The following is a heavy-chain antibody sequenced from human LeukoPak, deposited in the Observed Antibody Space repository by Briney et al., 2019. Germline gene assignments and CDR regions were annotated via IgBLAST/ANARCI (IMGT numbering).Heavy chain of an antibody. CDR2: IYHSGST. CDR3: AISSGSYYMYYFDY. J-gene: IGHJ4*02. V-gene: IGHV4-38-2*02. Sequence: SETLSLTCTVSGYSISSGYYWGWIRQPPGKGLEWIGSIYHSGSTYYNPSLKSRVTISVDTSKNQFSLKLSSVTAADTAVYYCAISSGSYYMYYFDYWGQGTLVTVSS. D-gene: IGHD3-10*01. CDR1: GYSISSGYY.